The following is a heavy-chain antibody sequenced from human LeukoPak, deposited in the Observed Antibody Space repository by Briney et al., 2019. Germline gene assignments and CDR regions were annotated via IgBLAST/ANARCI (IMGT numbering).Heavy chain of an antibody. J-gene: IGHJ4*02. CDR2: INAHDGDT. CDR1: GYTFSSYG. V-gene: IGHV1-18*01. D-gene: IGHD1-26*01. Sequence: GASVKVSCKASGYTFSSYGISWVRQAPGQGLEWMGWINAHDGDTVYAQNVQGRLTMTTDTPTSTAYMELRSLRSDDTAVYYCARDQSYAPDFWGQGTLVTVSS. CDR3: ARDQSYAPDF.